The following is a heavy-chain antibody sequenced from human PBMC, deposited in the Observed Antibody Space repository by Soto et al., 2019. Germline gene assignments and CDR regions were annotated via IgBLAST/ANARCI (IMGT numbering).Heavy chain of an antibody. CDR1: GYSFTSYW. CDR2: IYPGDSDT. Sequence: GESLKISCKGSGYSFTSYWIGWVRQMPGKGLEWMGIIYPGDSDTRYSPSFQGQVTISAVKSISTAYLQWSSLKASDTAMYYCARDVIAAAPPYYYYGMDVWGQGTTVTVSS. J-gene: IGHJ6*02. CDR3: ARDVIAAAPPYYYYGMDV. V-gene: IGHV5-51*01. D-gene: IGHD6-25*01.